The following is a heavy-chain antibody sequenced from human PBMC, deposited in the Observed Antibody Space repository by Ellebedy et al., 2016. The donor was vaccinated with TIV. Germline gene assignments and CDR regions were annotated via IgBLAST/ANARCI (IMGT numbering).Heavy chain of an antibody. J-gene: IGHJ4*02. Sequence: GESLKISCAASGFPFSRFWMSCVRQAPGKGLEWVSHISLSSSTIYYADSVKGRFIISRDNAENSLFLEMNSLRVEDTAVYYCAAEAWWRLDSWGQGTLVTVSS. V-gene: IGHV3-48*04. CDR3: AAEAWWRLDS. CDR1: GFPFSRFW. D-gene: IGHD2-15*01. CDR2: ISLSSSTI.